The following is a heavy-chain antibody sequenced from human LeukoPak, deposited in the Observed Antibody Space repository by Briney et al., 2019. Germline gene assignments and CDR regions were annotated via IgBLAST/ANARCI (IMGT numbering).Heavy chain of an antibody. CDR3: ARDGDIVVVPAANGGVDY. CDR2: IWYGGSNK. D-gene: IGHD2-2*01. CDR1: GFTFSSYG. J-gene: IGHJ4*02. Sequence: PGRSLRLSCAASGFTFSSYGMHWVRQAPGKGLEWVAVIWYGGSNKYYADSVKGRFTISRDNSKNTLYLQMNSLRAEDTAVYYCARDGDIVVVPAANGGVDYWGQGTLVTVSS. V-gene: IGHV3-33*01.